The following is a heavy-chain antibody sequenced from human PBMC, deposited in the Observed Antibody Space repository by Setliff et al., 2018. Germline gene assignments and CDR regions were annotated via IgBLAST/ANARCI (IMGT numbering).Heavy chain of an antibody. Sequence: SVKVSCKASGGTFSSYAISWVRQAPGQGLEWMGGIIPIFGTANYAQKFQGRVTITTDESTSTVYMELSSLRSEDTAVYYCARDWNADSGSYDYYYGMDVWGQGTTVTVSS. CDR1: GGTFSSYA. CDR3: ARDWNADSGSYDYYYGMDV. CDR2: IIPIFGTA. J-gene: IGHJ6*02. V-gene: IGHV1-69*05. D-gene: IGHD1-26*01.